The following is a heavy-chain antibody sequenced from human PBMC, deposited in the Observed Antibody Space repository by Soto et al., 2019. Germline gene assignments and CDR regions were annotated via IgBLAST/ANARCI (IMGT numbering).Heavy chain of an antibody. V-gene: IGHV3-30*18. CDR3: AKDGARGLDH. J-gene: IGHJ4*02. CDR2: ISDDGAKK. D-gene: IGHD3-10*01. Sequence: QPGGSLRLSCASSGFTFTIYGFHWVRQAPGKGLEWVAVISDDGAKKFFGDSVKGRFTISRDNSKNTVYLQMNSLRPEDTAVYYCAKDGARGLDHWGQGTLVTVSS. CDR1: GFTFTIYG.